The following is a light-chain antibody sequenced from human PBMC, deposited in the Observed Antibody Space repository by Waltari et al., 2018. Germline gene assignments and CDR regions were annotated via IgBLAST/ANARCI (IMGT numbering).Light chain of an antibody. V-gene: IGKV4-1*01. CDR1: QSVFYSSNNRNY. CDR3: QQYYATPRT. Sequence: DIVMTQSPASLAVSLGERATINCKSSQSVFYSSNNRNYLGWYQHKPGQPPKLLIYWASTRESGVPDRFSGSGSGTDFTLTISNLQAEDVAVYYCQQYYATPRTFGQGTKVAIK. J-gene: IGKJ1*01. CDR2: WAS.